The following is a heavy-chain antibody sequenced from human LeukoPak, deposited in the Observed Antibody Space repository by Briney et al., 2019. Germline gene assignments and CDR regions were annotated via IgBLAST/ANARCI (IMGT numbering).Heavy chain of an antibody. D-gene: IGHD5-12*01. CDR1: GYTFTSYG. Sequence: ASVKVSCKASGYTFTSYGISWVRQAPGQGPEWMGWISAYNGNTNYAQKLQGRVTMTTDTSTSTAYMELRSLRSDDTAVYYCARGEPGDIVATNDYWGQGTLVTVSS. V-gene: IGHV1-18*01. J-gene: IGHJ4*02. CDR2: ISAYNGNT. CDR3: ARGEPGDIVATNDY.